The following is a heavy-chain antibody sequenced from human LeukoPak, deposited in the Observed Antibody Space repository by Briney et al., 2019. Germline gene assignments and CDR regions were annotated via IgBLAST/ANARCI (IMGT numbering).Heavy chain of an antibody. CDR3: AKDATSSWPQNGFDP. Sequence: GGSLRLSCAGSGFTLSSYAVNWVRQAPGKGLEWVSVISGSGGSTHYADSVKGRFTVSRDNSKDTVYLQMNSLTAEDTAVYYCAKDATSSWPQNGFDPWGQGTLVTVSS. J-gene: IGHJ5*02. V-gene: IGHV3-23*01. CDR2: ISGSGGST. CDR1: GFTLSSYA. D-gene: IGHD6-13*01.